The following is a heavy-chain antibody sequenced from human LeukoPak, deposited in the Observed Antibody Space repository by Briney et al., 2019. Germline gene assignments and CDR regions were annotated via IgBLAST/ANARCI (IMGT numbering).Heavy chain of an antibody. D-gene: IGHD5-24*01. CDR2: INPNSGGT. Sequence: ASVKVSCKASGYTFTGYYMHWVRQAPGQGLEWMGRINPNSGGTNYAQKFQGRVTMTRDTSISTAYMELSRLRSDDTAVYYCARDAREMATIGDWGQGTLVTVSS. CDR1: GYTFTGYY. CDR3: ARDAREMATIGD. V-gene: IGHV1-2*06. J-gene: IGHJ4*02.